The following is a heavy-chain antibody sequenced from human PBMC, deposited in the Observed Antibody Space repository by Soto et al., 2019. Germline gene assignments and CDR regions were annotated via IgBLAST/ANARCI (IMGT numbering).Heavy chain of an antibody. Sequence: GGSLRLSCAASGFTFSSYGMHWVRQAPGKGLEWVAVIWYDGSNKYYADSVKGRFTISRDNSKNTLYLQMNSLRAEDTAVYYCARDYGHRFWVEGPDYWGQGTLVTVSS. J-gene: IGHJ4*02. CDR2: IWYDGSNK. D-gene: IGHD3-3*01. CDR1: GFTFSSYG. CDR3: ARDYGHRFWVEGPDY. V-gene: IGHV3-33*01.